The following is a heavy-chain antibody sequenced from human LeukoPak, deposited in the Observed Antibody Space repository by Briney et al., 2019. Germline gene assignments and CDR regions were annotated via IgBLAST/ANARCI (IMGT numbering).Heavy chain of an antibody. CDR2: IFPSGGEI. CDR3: ARVDRAYSDYDSWYFDL. V-gene: IGHV3-23*01. J-gene: IGHJ2*01. D-gene: IGHD5-12*01. CDR1: GFTFSTFA. Sequence: GGSLRLSCAASGFTFSTFAMIWVRQPPGKGLEWVSSIFPSGGEIHYADSVRGRFTISRDNSKSTLSLQMNSLRVEDTAIYYCARVDRAYSDYDSWYFDLWGRGTLVTVSS.